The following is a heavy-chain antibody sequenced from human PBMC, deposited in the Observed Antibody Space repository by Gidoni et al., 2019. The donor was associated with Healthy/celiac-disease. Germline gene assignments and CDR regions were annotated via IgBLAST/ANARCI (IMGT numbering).Heavy chain of an antibody. CDR2: IGYDVSNK. CDR3: ARDDRPLTPHGAFDI. J-gene: IGHJ3*02. D-gene: IGHD3-16*01. Sequence: QVQLVGSGGGVVQPGRSLRLSCAATGFTFSSYGMPWVRKAPGKGLAWVAFIGYDVSNKYYADSVKGRFTISRDNSKNTLYLQMNSLRAEDTAVYYCARDDRPLTPHGAFDIWGQGTMVTVSS. V-gene: IGHV3-33*01. CDR1: GFTFSSYG.